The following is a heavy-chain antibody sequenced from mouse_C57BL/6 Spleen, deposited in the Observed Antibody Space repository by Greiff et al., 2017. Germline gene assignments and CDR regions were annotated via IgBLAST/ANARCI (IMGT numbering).Heavy chain of an antibody. CDR3: ARYYYGSSFYYAMDY. D-gene: IGHD1-1*01. V-gene: IGHV1-55*01. CDR1: GYTFTSSW. J-gene: IGHJ4*01. CDR2: IYPGSGST. Sequence: QVQLQQSGAELVKPGASVKMSCKASGYTFTSSWITWVKQRPGQGLEWIGDIYPGSGSTNYNEKFKSKATLTVDTSSSTAYMQLSSLTSEDSAVYYCARYYYGSSFYYAMDYWGQGTSVTVSS.